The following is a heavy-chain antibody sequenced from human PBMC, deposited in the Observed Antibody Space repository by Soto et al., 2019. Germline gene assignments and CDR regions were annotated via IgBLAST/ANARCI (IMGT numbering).Heavy chain of an antibody. Sequence: SETLSLTCTVSGGSISSYYWSWIRQPPGKGLEWIGYIYYSGSTNYNPSLKSRVTISVDTSKNQFSLKLSSVTAADTAVYYCGRDCRYSSGPFRSYCFYGMDVLCQGTTVTVSS. CDR1: GGSISSYY. CDR2: IYYSGST. V-gene: IGHV4-59*01. D-gene: IGHD6-25*01. CDR3: GRDCRYSSGPFRSYCFYGMDV. J-gene: IGHJ6*02.